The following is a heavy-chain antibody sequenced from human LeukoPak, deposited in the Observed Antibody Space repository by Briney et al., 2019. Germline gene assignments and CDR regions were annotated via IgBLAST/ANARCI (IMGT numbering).Heavy chain of an antibody. CDR1: GYSFTNFW. V-gene: IGHV5-51*01. CDR3: ARHGPGGGSGWYPYYYYYGMDV. J-gene: IGHJ6*02. Sequence: GESLKISCKGSGYSFTNFWIGWVRQMPGKGLEWMGIIYPGDSDTRYSPSFQGQVTISADKSISTAYLQWSSLKASDTAMYYCARHGPGGGSGWYPYYYYYGMDVWGQGTTVTVSS. CDR2: IYPGDSDT. D-gene: IGHD6-19*01.